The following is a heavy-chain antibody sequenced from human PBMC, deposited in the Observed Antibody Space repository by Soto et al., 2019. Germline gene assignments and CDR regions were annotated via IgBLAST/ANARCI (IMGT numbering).Heavy chain of an antibody. Sequence: ASVKVSCKASGYTFTSYYMHWVRQAPGQGXEWMGIINPSGGSTSYAQKFQGRVTMTRDTSTSTVYMELSSLRSEDTAVYYCASVRYCTNGVCYTDYYGMDVWGQGPTVTVSS. J-gene: IGHJ6*02. V-gene: IGHV1-46*01. CDR2: INPSGGST. CDR1: GYTFTSYY. CDR3: ASVRYCTNGVCYTDYYGMDV. D-gene: IGHD2-8*01.